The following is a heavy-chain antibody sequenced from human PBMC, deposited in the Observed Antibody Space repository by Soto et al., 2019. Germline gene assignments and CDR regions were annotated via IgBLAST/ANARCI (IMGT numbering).Heavy chain of an antibody. CDR2: ISPYNGNT. D-gene: IGHD5-12*01. CDR3: ARLLATSDPREAMDV. J-gene: IGHJ6*02. V-gene: IGHV1-18*01. CDR1: GYTFISYG. Sequence: QVQLVQSGAEVKKPGASAKVSCKASGYTFISYGISWVRQAPGQGLKWMGWISPYNGNTNSAQKLQGRVTMTTDTSTNTAYMELRSLRSDDSAVYYCARLLATSDPREAMDVWGHGTTVTVSS.